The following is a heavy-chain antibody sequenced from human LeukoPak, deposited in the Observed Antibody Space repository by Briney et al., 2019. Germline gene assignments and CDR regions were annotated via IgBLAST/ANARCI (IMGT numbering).Heavy chain of an antibody. J-gene: IGHJ6*04. CDR1: GYTFTSYG. D-gene: IGHD6-13*01. CDR2: ISAYNGNT. Sequence: ASVKVSCKASGYTFTSYGISWVRQAPGQGLEWMGWISAYNGNTKYAQKLQGRVTMTTDTSTSTAYMELRSLRSDDTAVYYCARDYSSSWQTRCYYYGMDVWGKGTTVTVSS. V-gene: IGHV1-18*04. CDR3: ARDYSSSWQTRCYYYGMDV.